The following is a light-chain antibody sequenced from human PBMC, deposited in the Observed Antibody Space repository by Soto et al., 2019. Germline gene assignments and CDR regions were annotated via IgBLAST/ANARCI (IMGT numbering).Light chain of an antibody. CDR3: KSYDSSLSDWV. Sequence: QSVLTQPPSVSGAPGQRVTISCTGSSSNIGAGYDVHWYQQFPGTAPKLLIYYNNNRPSGVPDRFSGSKSGTSASLAITGLQAADEADYYCKSYDSSLSDWVFGGGTKVTVL. CDR2: YNN. J-gene: IGLJ3*02. V-gene: IGLV1-40*01. CDR1: SSNIGAGYD.